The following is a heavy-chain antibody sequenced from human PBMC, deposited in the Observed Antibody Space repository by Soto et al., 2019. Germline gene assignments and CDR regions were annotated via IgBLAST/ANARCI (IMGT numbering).Heavy chain of an antibody. CDR2: IVVGSGNT. CDR3: ATHRVGATYYFDY. V-gene: IGHV1-58*01. Sequence: QLQLVQSGPEVKKPGTAVNVSCKDSTFTVTRSAVQWVRQARGQRLEWIGWIVVGSGNTKYAQNFQERVTITRAMSLVTAYLERSSLRSEDTSVYYCATHRVGATYYFDYLGQVNLLTVSS. CDR1: TFTVTRSA. D-gene: IGHD1-26*01. J-gene: IGHJ4*02.